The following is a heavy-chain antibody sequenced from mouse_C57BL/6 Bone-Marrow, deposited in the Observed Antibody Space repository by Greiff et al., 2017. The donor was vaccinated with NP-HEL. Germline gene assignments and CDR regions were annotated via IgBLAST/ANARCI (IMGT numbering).Heavy chain of an antibody. CDR1: GYAFSSSW. V-gene: IGHV1-82*01. Sequence: VQLQESGPELVKPGASVKISCKASGYAFSSSWMNWVKQRPGKGLEWIGRIYPGDGDTNYNGKFKGKATLTADKSSSTAYMQLSSLTSEDSAVYFCARREGIFFDYWGQGTTLTVSS. J-gene: IGHJ2*01. CDR3: ARREGIFFDY. D-gene: IGHD2-14*01. CDR2: IYPGDGDT.